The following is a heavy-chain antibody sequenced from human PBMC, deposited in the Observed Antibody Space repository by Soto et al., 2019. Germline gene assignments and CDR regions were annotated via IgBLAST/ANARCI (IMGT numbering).Heavy chain of an antibody. D-gene: IGHD3-3*01. CDR3: ARALTYYDFWSGYYTRYGMDV. CDR2: INPNSGGT. Sequence: AASVKVSCKASGYTFTGYYMHWVRQAPGQGLEWMGWINPNSGGTNYAQKFQGWVTMTRDTSISTAYMELSRLRSDDTAVYYCARALTYYDFWSGYYTRYGMDVWGQGTTVTVSS. V-gene: IGHV1-2*04. CDR1: GYTFTGYY. J-gene: IGHJ6*02.